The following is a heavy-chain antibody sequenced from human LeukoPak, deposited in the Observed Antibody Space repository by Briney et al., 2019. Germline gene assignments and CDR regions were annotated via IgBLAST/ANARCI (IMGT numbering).Heavy chain of an antibody. J-gene: IGHJ4*02. CDR1: GGSITNYY. Sequence: SETLSLTCTVSGGSITNYYWSWIRQPPGKGLEWIGYIYYSGSTNYNPSLKSRVTISVDTSKNQFSLKLSSVTAADTAVYYCARTDNSGYHDYWGQGILVTVSS. CDR2: IYYSGST. V-gene: IGHV4-59*01. CDR3: ARTDNSGYHDY. D-gene: IGHD3-22*01.